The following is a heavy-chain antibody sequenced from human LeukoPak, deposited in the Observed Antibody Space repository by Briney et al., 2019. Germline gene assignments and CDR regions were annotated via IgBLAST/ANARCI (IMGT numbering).Heavy chain of an antibody. CDR1: GYTFTSYW. J-gene: IGHJ4*02. CDR3: ARLDSYGYRSGY. V-gene: IGHV5-51*01. Sequence: GESLKISCKGSGYTFTSYWIGWVRQMPGKGLEWMGIIYPGNSDTRYSPSFQGQVTISADRSITTAYLQWSSLKATDTAMYYCARLDSYGYRSGYWGQGTLVTVSS. D-gene: IGHD5-18*01. CDR2: IYPGNSDT.